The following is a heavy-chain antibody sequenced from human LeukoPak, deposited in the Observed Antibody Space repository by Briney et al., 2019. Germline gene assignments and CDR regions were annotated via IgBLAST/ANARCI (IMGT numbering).Heavy chain of an antibody. CDR1: GGSISSYY. CDR2: IYHSGDT. Sequence: SETLSLTCTVSGGSISSYYWSWIRQPPGKGLEWIGYIYHSGDTNYNPSLKSRVIMSVDTSKNHFSLKLTSVTAADTAVYYCARTFDLLSGFDAFDIWGQGTMVTVSS. V-gene: IGHV4-59*08. CDR3: ARTFDLLSGFDAFDI. D-gene: IGHD3-3*01. J-gene: IGHJ3*02.